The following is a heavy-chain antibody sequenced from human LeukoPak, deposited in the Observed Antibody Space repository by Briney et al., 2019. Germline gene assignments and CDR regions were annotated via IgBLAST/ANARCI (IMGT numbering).Heavy chain of an antibody. D-gene: IGHD4-23*01. CDR1: GFTFSSYE. CDR3: ARCGGGNPRWFDP. V-gene: IGHV3-48*03. J-gene: IGHJ5*02. Sequence: GGSLRLSCAASGFTFSSYEMNWVRQAPGKGLEWVSYISSSGSTIYYADSVKGRFTISRDNAKNSLYLQMNSLRAEDTAVYYCARCGGGNPRWFDPWGQGTLVTVSS. CDR2: ISSSGSTI.